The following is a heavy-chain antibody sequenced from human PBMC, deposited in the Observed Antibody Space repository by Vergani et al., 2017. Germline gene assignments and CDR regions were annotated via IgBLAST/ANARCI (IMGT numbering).Heavy chain of an antibody. V-gene: IGHV1-8*01. CDR3: ARECRVSYYDSSGYYYLD. Sequence: QVQLVQSGAEVKKPGASVKVSCKASGYTFTSYDINWVRQATGQGLEWMGWMNPNSGNTGYAQKFQGRVTMTRNTSISTAYMELSSLRSEDTAVYYCARECRVSYYDSSGYYYLDWGQGTLVTVSS. CDR2: MNPNSGNT. J-gene: IGHJ4*02. CDR1: GYTFTSYD. D-gene: IGHD3-22*01.